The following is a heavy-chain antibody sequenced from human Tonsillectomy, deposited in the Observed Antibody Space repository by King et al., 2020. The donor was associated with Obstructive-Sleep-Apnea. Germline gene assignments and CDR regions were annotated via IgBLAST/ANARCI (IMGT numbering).Heavy chain of an antibody. CDR1: GFTFSSYA. CDR3: AGDGGSSPEYFQY. J-gene: IGHJ1*01. D-gene: IGHD2-15*01. CDR2: ISYDGSNK. V-gene: IGHV3-30*04. Sequence: VQLVESGGGVVQPGRSLRLSCAASGFTFSSYAMHWVRQAPGKGLEWVAVISYDGSNKYYADSVKGRFTISRDNSKNTLYLQMNSLRTEDTAVYYCAGDGGSSPEYFQYWGQGTLVTVSS.